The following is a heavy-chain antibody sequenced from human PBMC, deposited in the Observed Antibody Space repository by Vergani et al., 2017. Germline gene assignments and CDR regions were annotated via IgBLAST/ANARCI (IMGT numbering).Heavy chain of an antibody. Sequence: VQLVQSGAEVQKPGATVKISCKVSGYTFTSYAMHWVRQAPGQRLEWMGWINAGNGNTKYSQKFQGRVPITADESTSTAYMELSSRRSEDTAVYYCARGSGGSSLLGYWGQGTLVTVSS. CDR2: INAGNGNT. V-gene: IGHV1-3*01. J-gene: IGHJ4*02. CDR1: GYTFTSYA. D-gene: IGHD2-15*01. CDR3: ARGSGGSSLLGY.